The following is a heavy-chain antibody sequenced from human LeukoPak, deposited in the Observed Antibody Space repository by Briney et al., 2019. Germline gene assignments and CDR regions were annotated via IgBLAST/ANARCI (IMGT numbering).Heavy chain of an antibody. CDR3: ARARDTDFDS. J-gene: IGHJ4*02. CDR1: GFTFSSYA. Sequence: GGSLRLSCAASGFTFSSYAMHWVRQAPGKGLEWVTVMSYDGSDKYYADSVKGRFSISRDNSKNMLYLQMNSLRTEDTAVYYCARARDTDFDSWGQGTLVTVSS. V-gene: IGHV3-30*04. CDR2: MSYDGSDK. D-gene: IGHD5-18*01.